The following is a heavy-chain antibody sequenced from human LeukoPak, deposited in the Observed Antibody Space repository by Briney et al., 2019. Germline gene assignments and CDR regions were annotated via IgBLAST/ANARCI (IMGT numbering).Heavy chain of an antibody. V-gene: IGHV4-39*01. J-gene: IGHJ4*02. CDR3: ATRRLIVGANPYFDY. CDR2: IYYSGST. Sequence: PSETLSLTCTVSGGSISSYYWGWIRQPPGKGLEWIGSIYYSGSTYYNPSLKSRVTISVDTSKNQFSLKLSSVTAADTAVYYCATRRLIVGANPYFDYWGQGTLVTVSS. D-gene: IGHD1-26*01. CDR1: GGSISSYY.